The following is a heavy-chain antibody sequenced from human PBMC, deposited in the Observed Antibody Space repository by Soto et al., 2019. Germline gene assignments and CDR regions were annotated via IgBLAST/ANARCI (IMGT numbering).Heavy chain of an antibody. CDR3: ARGPLQSSGLVKRGSNPINNFDY. CDR1: GGSISSGGYS. J-gene: IGHJ4*02. D-gene: IGHD6-25*01. CDR2: IYHSGST. V-gene: IGHV4-30-2*01. Sequence: SETLSLTCAVSGGSISSGGYSWSWIRQPPGKGLEWIGYIYHSGSTYYNPSLKSRVTISVDRSKNQFSLKLSSVTAADTAVYYCARGPLQSSGLVKRGSNPINNFDYWGQGTLVTVSS.